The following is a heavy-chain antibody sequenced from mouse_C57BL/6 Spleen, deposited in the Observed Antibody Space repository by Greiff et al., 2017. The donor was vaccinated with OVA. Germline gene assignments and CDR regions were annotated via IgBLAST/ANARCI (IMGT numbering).Heavy chain of an antibody. D-gene: IGHD1-3*01. J-gene: IGHJ3*01. CDR1: GYTFTDYE. CDR2: IDPETGGT. Sequence: QVQLQQSGAELVRPGASVTLSCKASGYTFTDYEMHWVKQTPVHGLEWIGAIDPETGGTAYNQKFKGKAILTADKSSSTAYMELRSLTSEDSAVFFYTRGGYYNCVCAYWGKGSLVTVSA. V-gene: IGHV1-15*01. CDR3: TRGGYYNCVCAY.